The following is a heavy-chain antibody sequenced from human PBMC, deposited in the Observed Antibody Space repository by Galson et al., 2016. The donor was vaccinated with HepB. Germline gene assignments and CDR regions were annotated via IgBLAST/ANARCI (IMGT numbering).Heavy chain of an antibody. CDR3: ASEGTGPRSASVGVKFFDY. CDR1: GRTFRTYG. CDR2: IWYDGSHQ. J-gene: IGHJ4*02. D-gene: IGHD2-21*01. Sequence: SLRLSCAASGRTFRTYGMHWVRQAPGKGLEWVAVIWYDGSHQYYADSVKGRFTISRDNSKSTLYLQMNGLRVEDTAVYHCASEGTGPRSASVGVKFFDYWGRGTLVTVSS. V-gene: IGHV3-33*01.